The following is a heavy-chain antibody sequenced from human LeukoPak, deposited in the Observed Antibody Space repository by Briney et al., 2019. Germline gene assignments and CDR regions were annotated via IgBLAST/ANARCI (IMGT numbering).Heavy chain of an antibody. CDR3: ASTINFGDYVNWYFDL. CDR1: GGSISSGGYS. V-gene: IGHV4-30-2*01. D-gene: IGHD4-17*01. Sequence: TLSLTCAVSGGSISSGGYSWSWIRQPPGKGLEWIGYIYHSGSTYYNPSLKSRVTISVDRSKNQFSLKLSSVTAADTAVYYCASTINFGDYVNWYFDLWGRGTLVTVSS. CDR2: IYHSGST. J-gene: IGHJ2*01.